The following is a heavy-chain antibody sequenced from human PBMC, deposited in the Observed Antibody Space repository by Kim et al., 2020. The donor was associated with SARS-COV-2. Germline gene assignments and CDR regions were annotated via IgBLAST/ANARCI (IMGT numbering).Heavy chain of an antibody. CDR3: ARGREGYISSWYLDY. D-gene: IGHD6-13*01. V-gene: IGHV4-59*09. Sequence: PPIKSRVTISVDTSKNPFSLKLSSVTAADTAVYYCARGREGYISSWYLDYWGQGTLVTVSS. J-gene: IGHJ4*02.